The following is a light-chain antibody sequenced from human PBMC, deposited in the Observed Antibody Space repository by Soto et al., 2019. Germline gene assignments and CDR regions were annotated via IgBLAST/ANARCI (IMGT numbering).Light chain of an antibody. CDR2: EGS. CDR1: SSDIGSYTF. J-gene: IGLJ1*01. CDR3: CSYALSTTYV. V-gene: IGLV2-23*01. Sequence: QSALTQPASVSGSPGQSITISCTGTSSDIGSYTFVSWYQQLPGKAPKLIIYEGSKRPSGVSNRFSASKSGNVASLTISGLQTEDEADYYCCSYALSTTYVFGTGTQLTVL.